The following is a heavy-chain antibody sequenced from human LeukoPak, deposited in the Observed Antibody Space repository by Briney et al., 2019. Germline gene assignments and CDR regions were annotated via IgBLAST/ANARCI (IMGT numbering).Heavy chain of an antibody. CDR3: ARDRGELYSGFDP. CDR1: GGTFSSYA. J-gene: IGHJ5*02. CDR2: IIPILGIA. V-gene: IGHV1-69*04. Sequence: SVKVSCKASGGTFSSYAISWVRQAPGQGLEWMGRIIPILGIANYAQKFQGRVTITADKSTSTAYMELSSLRSEDTAVYYCARDRGELYSGFDPWGQGTLVTVSS. D-gene: IGHD1-26*01.